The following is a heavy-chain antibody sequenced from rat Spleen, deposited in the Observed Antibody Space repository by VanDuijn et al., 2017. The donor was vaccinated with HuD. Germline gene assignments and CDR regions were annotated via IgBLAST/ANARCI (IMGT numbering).Heavy chain of an antibody. J-gene: IGHJ2*01. Sequence: EVQLVESGGGLVQPGRSLKLSCAASGFTFSNYYMAWVRQAPSKGLEWVAYISTGGGSTYYRDSVKGRFTIFRENAKSTLYLQMDSLRSEDTATYYCVRQSLGLDYWGQGVMVTVSS. D-gene: IGHD1-5*01. CDR3: VRQSLGLDY. V-gene: IGHV5-27*01. CDR2: ISTGGGST. CDR1: GFTFSNYY.